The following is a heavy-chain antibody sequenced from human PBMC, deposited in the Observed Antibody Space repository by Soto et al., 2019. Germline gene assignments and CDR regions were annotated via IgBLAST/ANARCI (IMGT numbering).Heavy chain of an antibody. V-gene: IGHV1-3*01. J-gene: IGHJ6*02. CDR3: ARGSSSWENCYLYGLDI. D-gene: IGHD6-13*01. CDR2: VSAGNGQT. CDR1: GYSFSNYG. Sequence: ASVKVSCKASGYSFSNYGIHWVRQAPGQRLEWLGWVSAGNGQTKYSQRFQGRVTITRDTSASTAHMDLTSLTSEDTGVYYCARGSSSWENCYLYGLDIWGQGSKVTVSS.